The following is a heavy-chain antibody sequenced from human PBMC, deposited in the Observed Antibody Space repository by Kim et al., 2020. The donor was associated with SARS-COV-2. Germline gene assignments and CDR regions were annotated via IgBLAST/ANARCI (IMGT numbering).Heavy chain of an antibody. CDR2: ISYDGSNK. CDR3: AKDVAARNDAFDI. V-gene: IGHV3-30*18. D-gene: IGHD6-6*01. Sequence: GGSLRLSCAASGFTFSSYGMHWVRQAPGKGLEWVAVISYDGSNKYYADSVKGRFTISRDNSKNTLYLQMNSLRAEDTAVYYCAKDVAARNDAFDIWGQGT. J-gene: IGHJ3*02. CDR1: GFTFSSYG.